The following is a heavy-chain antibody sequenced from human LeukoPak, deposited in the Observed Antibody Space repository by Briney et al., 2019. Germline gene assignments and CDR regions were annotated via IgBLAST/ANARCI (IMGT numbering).Heavy chain of an antibody. CDR2: IYHSGST. V-gene: IGHV4-39*07. D-gene: IGHD6-13*01. CDR3: ARGRSSSWYGNG. Sequence: PSETLSLTCNVSGGSMSNIYYWGWIRQPPGKGLEWIGYIYHSGSTYYNPSLKSRVTISVDRSKNQFSLKLSSVTAADTAVYYCARGRSSSWYGNGWGQGTLVTVSS. J-gene: IGHJ4*02. CDR1: GGSMSNIYY.